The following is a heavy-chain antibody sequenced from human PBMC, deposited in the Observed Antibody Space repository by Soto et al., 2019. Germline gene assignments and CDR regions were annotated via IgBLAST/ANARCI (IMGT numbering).Heavy chain of an antibody. J-gene: IGHJ4*02. CDR1: GFTFSIYA. CDR2: ISGSGGST. CDR3: AKRWYFDEGGIDY. Sequence: GGSLRLSCAASGFTFSIYAMSWVRHAPGKGLEWVSAISGSGGSTYYADSVKGRFTISRDNSKNTLYLQMNSLRAEDTAVYYCAKRWYFDEGGIDYWGQGTLVTVSS. V-gene: IGHV3-23*01. D-gene: IGHD3-9*01.